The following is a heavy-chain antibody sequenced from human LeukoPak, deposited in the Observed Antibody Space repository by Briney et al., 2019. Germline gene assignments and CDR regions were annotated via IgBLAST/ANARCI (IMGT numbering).Heavy chain of an antibody. CDR2: MNPNSGNT. V-gene: IGHV1-8*03. D-gene: IGHD5-18*01. CDR1: GYTFTGYY. Sequence: AAVKVSCQASGYTFTGYYMHWVRQATGQGLDWMGWMNPNSGNTGYALKFQGRVTITRNTSISTAYMELSSVRSEDTAVYYCARGGYSYGFDYWGQGTLFTVSS. CDR3: ARGGYSYGFDY. J-gene: IGHJ4*02.